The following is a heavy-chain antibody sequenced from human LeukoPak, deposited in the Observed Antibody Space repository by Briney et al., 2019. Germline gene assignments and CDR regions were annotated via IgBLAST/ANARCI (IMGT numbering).Heavy chain of an antibody. CDR2: IKQDGSQE. CDR3: ARDVLAAGATGTFDI. V-gene: IGHV3-7*03. CDR1: RFTLSTYW. Sequence: GGSLRLSCAASRFTLSTYWMSWVRQAPGKGLEWVAHIKQDGSQEYYVDSVKGRFTISRDSAKNSLYLQMNSLRAEDTAVYYCARDVLAAGATGTFDIWGQGTMVTVSS. D-gene: IGHD1-14*01. J-gene: IGHJ3*02.